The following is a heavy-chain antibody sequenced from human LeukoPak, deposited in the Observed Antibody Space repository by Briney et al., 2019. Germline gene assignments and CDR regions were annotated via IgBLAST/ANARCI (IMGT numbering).Heavy chain of an antibody. J-gene: IGHJ5*02. Sequence: SETLSLTCTVSGGSVSNGLNNWSWIRQPPGKGLEWIGYISHTGGAIYNPSLRSRVTISVDWSTNQFSLTLGSVTAADTAVYYCATETECSGGTCYSYGWFDPWGQGTQVIVSS. CDR1: GGSVSNGLNN. D-gene: IGHD2-15*01. CDR2: ISHTGGA. V-gene: IGHV4-61*01. CDR3: ATETECSGGTCYSYGWFDP.